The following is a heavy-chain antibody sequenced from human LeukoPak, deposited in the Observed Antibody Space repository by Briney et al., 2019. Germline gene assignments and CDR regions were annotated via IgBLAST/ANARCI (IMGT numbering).Heavy chain of an antibody. D-gene: IGHD6-19*01. CDR3: ARDHRSIAVAGWFDP. J-gene: IGHJ5*02. Sequence: GGSLRLSCAASGFTFSSYSMTWVRQAPGKGLEWVSYISSSSSTIYYADSVKGRFTISRDNAKNSLYLQMNSLRDEDTAVYYCARDHRSIAVAGWFDPWGQGTLVTVSS. CDR1: GFTFSSYS. V-gene: IGHV3-48*02. CDR2: ISSSSSTI.